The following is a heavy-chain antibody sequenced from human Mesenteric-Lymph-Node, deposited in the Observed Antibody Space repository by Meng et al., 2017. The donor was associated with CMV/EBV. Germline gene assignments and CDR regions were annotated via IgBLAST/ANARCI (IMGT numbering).Heavy chain of an antibody. CDR3: ARDHPMGRPAAVGYYFDY. Sequence: LSLTCAASGFTFSGSAMHWVRQASGKGLEWVGRIRSKANSYATAYAASVKGRFTISRDDSKNTAYLQMNSLKTEDTAVYYCARDHPMGRPAAVGYYFDYWGQGTLVTVSS. CDR2: IRSKANSYAT. J-gene: IGHJ4*02. V-gene: IGHV3-73*01. D-gene: IGHD2-2*01. CDR1: GFTFSGSA.